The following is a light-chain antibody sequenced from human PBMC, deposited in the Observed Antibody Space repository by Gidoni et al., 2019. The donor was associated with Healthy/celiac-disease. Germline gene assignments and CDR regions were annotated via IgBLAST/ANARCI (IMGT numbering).Light chain of an antibody. Sequence: DIVMTQSRLALPVTTGEPASISCRSSQSLLHSNGYNYLDWYLQKPGQSPQLLIYLGSNRASGVPDRFSGSGSGTDFTLKISRVEAEDVGVYYCMQALQTPRLTFGGGTKVEIK. CDR2: LGS. CDR3: MQALQTPRLT. CDR1: QSLLHSNGYNY. J-gene: IGKJ4*01. V-gene: IGKV2-28*01.